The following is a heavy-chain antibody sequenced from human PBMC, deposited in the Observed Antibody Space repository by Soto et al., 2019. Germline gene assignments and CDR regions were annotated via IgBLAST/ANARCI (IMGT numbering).Heavy chain of an antibody. CDR2: ISGSGGST. Sequence: VQLLESGGGLVQPGGSLRLSCAASGFTFSSYAMSWVRQAPGKGLEWVSAISGSGGSTYYADSVKGRFTISRDNSKNTLYLQMSSLRAEDTAVYYCASEMVPGEQHYYYYYGMDVWGQGTTVTVSS. CDR3: ASEMVPGEQHYYYYYGMDV. V-gene: IGHV3-23*01. CDR1: GFTFSSYA. D-gene: IGHD3-10*01. J-gene: IGHJ6*02.